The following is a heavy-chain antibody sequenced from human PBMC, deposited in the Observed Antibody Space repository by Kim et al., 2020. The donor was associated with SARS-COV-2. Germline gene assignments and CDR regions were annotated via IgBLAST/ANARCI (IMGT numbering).Heavy chain of an antibody. CDR2: ISGSGANT. D-gene: IGHD6-19*01. V-gene: IGHV3-23*01. J-gene: IGHJ5*02. CDR3: AKNLFSSGVYNWFDP. Sequence: GGSLRLSCAASGFTFSTYAMSWVRQAPGKGLEWVSAISGSGANTYYADSVKGRFTISRDNSKNTLYLQMNSLRAEDTAVYYCAKNLFSSGVYNWFDPWGQGRLVTVSS. CDR1: GFTFSTYA.